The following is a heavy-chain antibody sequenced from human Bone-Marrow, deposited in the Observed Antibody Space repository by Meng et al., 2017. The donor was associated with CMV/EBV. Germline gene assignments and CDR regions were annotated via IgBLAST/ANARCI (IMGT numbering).Heavy chain of an antibody. J-gene: IGHJ4*02. Sequence: SETLSLTCAVSGGSISTSNWWSWVRQSPEKGLEWIGEIYHSGYTNYNPSLKSRVSMSVDRSKRQFSLRLTSVTAADTAVYYCAREATVSLAYYFDYWGQGTLVTVSS. V-gene: IGHV4-4*02. D-gene: IGHD4-17*01. CDR2: IYHSGYT. CDR3: AREATVSLAYYFDY. CDR1: GGSISTSNW.